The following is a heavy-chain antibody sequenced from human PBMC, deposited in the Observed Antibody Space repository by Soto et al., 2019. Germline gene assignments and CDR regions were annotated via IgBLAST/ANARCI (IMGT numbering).Heavy chain of an antibody. Sequence: GGSLRLSCAASGFPFSNYAINWGRQAPGKGLEWVALTSYDGNNEYYTDSVKGRFTISRDNSKNTRFLQMNSPRPEDTAVYYCAKDKGVFNWATSYFDYGGQGALVTVSS. CDR3: AKDKGVFNWATSYFDY. V-gene: IGHV3-30*18. D-gene: IGHD1-1*01. CDR1: GFPFSNYA. CDR2: TSYDGNNE. J-gene: IGHJ4*02.